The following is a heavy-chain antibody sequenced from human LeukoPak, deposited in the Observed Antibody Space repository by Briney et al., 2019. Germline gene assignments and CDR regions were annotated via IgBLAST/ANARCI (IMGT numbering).Heavy chain of an antibody. CDR3: ARGGSSWLFDY. D-gene: IGHD6-13*01. Sequence: GGSLRLSCEGSGFTFTGYYMHWVRQAPGQGLEWMGRINPNSGGTNYAQKFQGRVTMTRDTSISTAYMELSRLRSDDTAVYYCARGGSSWLFDYWGQGTLVTVSS. V-gene: IGHV1-2*06. CDR1: GFTFTGYY. J-gene: IGHJ4*02. CDR2: INPNSGGT.